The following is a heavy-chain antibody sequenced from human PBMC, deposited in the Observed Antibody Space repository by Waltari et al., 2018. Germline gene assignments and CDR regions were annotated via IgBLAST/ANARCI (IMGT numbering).Heavy chain of an antibody. J-gene: IGHJ3*02. CDR3: ARDQAWGLGPNAFDI. CDR2: ISSSSSTI. CDR1: GGSISSSSYY. D-gene: IGHD7-27*01. Sequence: QLQLQESGPGLVKPSETLSLTCTVSGGSISSSSYYWGWIRKPPGKGLEWVSYISSSSSTIYYADSVKGRFTISRDNAKNSLYLQMNSLRAEDTAVYYCARDQAWGLGPNAFDIWGQGTMVTVSS. V-gene: IGHV3-11*04.